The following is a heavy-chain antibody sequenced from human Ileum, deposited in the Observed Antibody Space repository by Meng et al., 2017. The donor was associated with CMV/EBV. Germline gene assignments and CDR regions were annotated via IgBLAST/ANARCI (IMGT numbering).Heavy chain of an antibody. J-gene: IGHJ4*02. D-gene: IGHD2-15*01. CDR2: IYPGGNT. CDR1: GSISSSHW. V-gene: IGHV4-4*02. Sequence: GSISSSHWWSWVRQPPGKGLGWIGKIYPGGNTNYNPYLKSRVTISLDESKNHFSLKLSSVTAADTAVYYCARNYCSDGSCYPAFHYWGQGTLVTVSS. CDR3: ARNYCSDGSCYPAFHY.